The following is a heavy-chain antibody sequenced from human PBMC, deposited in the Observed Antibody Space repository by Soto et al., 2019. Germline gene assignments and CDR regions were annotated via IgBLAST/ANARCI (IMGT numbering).Heavy chain of an antibody. V-gene: IGHV4-39*01. CDR2: MEDGAST. J-gene: IGHJ4*02. CDR3: ARHGPCAPLDD. CDR1: GGSIAASKNY. Sequence: QLQLQGSGPGLVNPSETLSLTCTVSGGSIAASKNYWAWIRQPPGEGLEWIVSMEDGASTYYNPSLMIRVTISVDTSKNHFSLTLSSVTAADTAVYYCARHGPCAPLDDWDQGTLVTVSS.